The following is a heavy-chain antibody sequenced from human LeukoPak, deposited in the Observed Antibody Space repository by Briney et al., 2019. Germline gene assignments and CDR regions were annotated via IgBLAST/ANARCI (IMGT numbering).Heavy chain of an antibody. V-gene: IGHV4-61*01. CDR1: GGSISSSSYY. Sequence: SETLPLTCTVSGGSISSSSYYWSWIRQPPGKGLEWIGYIYYSGSTNYNPSLKSRVTISADTSKNQFSLNLSSVTAADTAVYYCASRKLGNDYWGQGTLVTVSS. D-gene: IGHD7-27*01. CDR2: IYYSGST. CDR3: ASRKLGNDY. J-gene: IGHJ4*02.